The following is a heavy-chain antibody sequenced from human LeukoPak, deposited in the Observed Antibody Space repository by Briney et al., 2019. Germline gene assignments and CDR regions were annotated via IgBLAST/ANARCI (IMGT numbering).Heavy chain of an antibody. Sequence: PGGSLRLSCAASGFTFSSYGMPWVRQAPGKGLEWVAVIWYDGSNKYYADSVKGRFTISRDNSKNTLYLQMNSLRAEDTAVYYCAVVPAARSGWFDPWGQGTLVTVSS. CDR2: IWYDGSNK. V-gene: IGHV3-33*01. CDR1: GFTFSSYG. J-gene: IGHJ5*02. CDR3: AVVPAARSGWFDP. D-gene: IGHD2-2*01.